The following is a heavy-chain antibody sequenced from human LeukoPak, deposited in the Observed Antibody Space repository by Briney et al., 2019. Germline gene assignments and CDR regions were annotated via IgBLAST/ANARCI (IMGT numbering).Heavy chain of an antibody. Sequence: PGGSLRLSCAASEFTFSNYWMHWVRQAPGKGLVWVSRISPDGSNTDYADSVRGRFTISRDNAKNTLYLHMNSLRAEDTAVYYCARLGGIAADNAFDIWGHGTLVTVSS. J-gene: IGHJ3*02. CDR2: ISPDGSNT. D-gene: IGHD6-13*01. V-gene: IGHV3-74*01. CDR3: ARLGGIAADNAFDI. CDR1: EFTFSNYW.